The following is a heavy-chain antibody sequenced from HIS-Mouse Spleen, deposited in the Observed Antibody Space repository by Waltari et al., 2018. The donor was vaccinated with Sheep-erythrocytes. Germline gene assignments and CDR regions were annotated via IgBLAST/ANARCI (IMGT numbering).Heavy chain of an antibody. D-gene: IGHD1-26*01. Sequence: EVQLVESGGGLVKPGGPLGLSCAASGSTLSPFSTNWVRQAPGKGLEWVSSISSSSSYIYYADSVKGRFTISRDNAKNSLYLQMNSLRAEDTAVYYCARVASGATFDYWGQGTLVTVSS. CDR2: ISSSSSYI. J-gene: IGHJ4*02. CDR3: ARVASGATFDY. V-gene: IGHV3-21*01. CDR1: GSTLSPFS.